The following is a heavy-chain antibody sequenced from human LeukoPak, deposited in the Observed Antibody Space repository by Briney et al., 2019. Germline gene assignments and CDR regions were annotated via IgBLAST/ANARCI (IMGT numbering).Heavy chain of an antibody. CDR2: IKQDGSEK. Sequence: PGGSLRLSCVASGFTFSDYWMTWVRQAPGKGLEWVANIKQDGSEKFCVDSVKGRFTISRDNAENSLYLHMNSLRAEDTAVYYCAKDSQYYDSSGYPYWGQGTLVTVSS. CDR3: AKDSQYYDSSGYPY. J-gene: IGHJ4*02. CDR1: GFTFSDYW. D-gene: IGHD3-22*01. V-gene: IGHV3-7*01.